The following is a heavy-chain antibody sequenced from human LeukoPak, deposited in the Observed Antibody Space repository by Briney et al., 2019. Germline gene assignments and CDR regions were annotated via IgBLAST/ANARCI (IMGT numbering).Heavy chain of an antibody. J-gene: IGHJ3*02. V-gene: IGHV4-30-2*02. CDR2: IDHSGST. Sequence: PSETLSLTCTVSGDSISSGGYYWSWIRQPPGKGLEWIGYIDHSGSTYHNPSLKSRVTISVDRSKNQFSLKLSSVTAADTAVYYCAGTSSDAFDIWGQGTMVTVSS. CDR3: AGTSSDAFDI. CDR1: GDSISSGGYY.